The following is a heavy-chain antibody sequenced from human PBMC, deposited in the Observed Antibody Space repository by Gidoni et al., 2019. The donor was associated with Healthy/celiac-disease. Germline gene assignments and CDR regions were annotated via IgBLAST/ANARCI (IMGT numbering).Heavy chain of an antibody. Sequence: QVQLQESGPGLVKPSQTLSLTCTVSGGSISSGSYYWSWIRQPAGKGLEWIGRIYTSGSTNYNPSLKSRVTISVDTSKNQFSLKLSSVTAADTAVYYCARDQGSSGYYLGFDPWGQGTLVTVSS. D-gene: IGHD3-22*01. V-gene: IGHV4-61*02. CDR1: GGSISSGSYY. CDR3: ARDQGSSGYYLGFDP. J-gene: IGHJ5*02. CDR2: IYTSGST.